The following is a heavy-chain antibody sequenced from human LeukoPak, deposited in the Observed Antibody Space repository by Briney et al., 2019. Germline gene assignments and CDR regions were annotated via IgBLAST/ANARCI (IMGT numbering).Heavy chain of an antibody. D-gene: IGHD3-10*01. CDR3: APIRGVINPFLLFDY. J-gene: IGHJ4*02. CDR2: IRYDGSNK. Sequence: PGGSLRLSCAASGFTFSSYGMHWVRQAPGKGLEWVAFIRYDGSNKYYADSVKGRFTISRDNSKNTLYLQMNSLRAEDTAVYYCAPIRGVINPFLLFDYWGQGTLVTVSS. V-gene: IGHV3-30*02. CDR1: GFTFSSYG.